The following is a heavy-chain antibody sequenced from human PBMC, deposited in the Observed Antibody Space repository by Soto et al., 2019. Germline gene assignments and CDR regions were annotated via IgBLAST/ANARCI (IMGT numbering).Heavy chain of an antibody. Sequence: SVKVSCKASGGTFSSYAISWVRQAPGQGLEWMGGIIPISDTTNYAQKFQGRVTMTRDKSTSTVYMELSSLRSEDTAVYYCARQDYDFWSGYYDLSDYYYGMDVWGQGTTVTVSS. V-gene: IGHV1-69*05. CDR3: ARQDYDFWSGYYDLSDYYYGMDV. CDR2: IIPISDTT. D-gene: IGHD3-3*01. CDR1: GGTFSSYA. J-gene: IGHJ6*02.